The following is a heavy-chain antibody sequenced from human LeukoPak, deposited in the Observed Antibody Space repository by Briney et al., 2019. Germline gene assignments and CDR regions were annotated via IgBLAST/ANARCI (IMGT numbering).Heavy chain of an antibody. CDR2: IKQDGSEK. J-gene: IGHJ6*02. CDR3: ARVRKTNPDDDFWSGYYYYYGMDV. D-gene: IGHD3-3*01. CDR1: GFTFSSYW. Sequence: GGSLRLSCAASGFTFSSYWMSWVRQAPGEGLEWVANIKQDGSEKYYVDSVKGRFTISRDNAKNSLYLQMNSLRVEDTAVYYCARVRKTNPDDDFWSGYYYYYGMDVWGQGTTVTVSS. V-gene: IGHV3-7*03.